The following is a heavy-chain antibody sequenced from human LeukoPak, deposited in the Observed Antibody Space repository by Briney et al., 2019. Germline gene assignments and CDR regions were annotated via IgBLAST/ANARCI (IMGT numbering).Heavy chain of an antibody. V-gene: IGHV4-4*02. CDR2: IYRSGST. Sequence: SETLSLTCAVSGGSISSSNWWSCVRQPPGKGLEWIGEIYRSGSTNYNPSLKSRVTISLDKSKNQFSLRLSSVTAADTAVYYCARYRGASGYHFDYWGQGTLVTVSS. CDR1: GGSISSSNW. CDR3: ARYRGASGYHFDY. J-gene: IGHJ4*02. D-gene: IGHD5-12*01.